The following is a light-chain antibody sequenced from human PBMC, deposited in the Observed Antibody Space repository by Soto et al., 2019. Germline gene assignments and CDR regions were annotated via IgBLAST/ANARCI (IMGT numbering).Light chain of an antibody. V-gene: IGLV1-40*01. Sequence: QSVLTQPPSVSGAPGQRVTISCTGSSSNIGAGYDVHWYQQLPGTAPKLLIYGNSNRPSGVPDRFSGSKSGTSASLAISGLQTEDEADYYCTAYTTNEEVFGTGTKVTVL. J-gene: IGLJ1*01. CDR2: GNS. CDR3: TAYTTNEEV. CDR1: SSNIGAGYD.